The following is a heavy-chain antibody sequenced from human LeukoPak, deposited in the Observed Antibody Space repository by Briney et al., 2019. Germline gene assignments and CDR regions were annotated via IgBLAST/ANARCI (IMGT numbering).Heavy chain of an antibody. V-gene: IGHV4-59*12. CDR2: IYYSGST. CDR3: ASGYSSGWVWAG. D-gene: IGHD6-19*01. J-gene: IGHJ4*02. Sequence: SETLSLTCTVSGGSISSYYWSWIRQPPGKGLEWIGYIYYSGSTNYNPSLKSRVTISVDTSKNQFSLKLSSVTAADTAVYYCASGYSSGWVWAGWGQGTLVTVSS. CDR1: GGSISSYY.